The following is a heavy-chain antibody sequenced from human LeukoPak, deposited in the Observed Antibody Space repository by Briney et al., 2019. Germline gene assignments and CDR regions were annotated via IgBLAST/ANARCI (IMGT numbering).Heavy chain of an antibody. D-gene: IGHD3-3*01. CDR2: IYSNGST. CDR3: ARDGWSGYTNYYYYYMDV. J-gene: IGHJ6*03. V-gene: IGHV4-4*07. CDR1: GGSISAYY. Sequence: SETLSLTCTVSGGSISAYYWSWIRQPAGSGLEWVGRIYSNGSTNYNPSLKSRVTMSVDTSKNQFSLRLSSVTAADTAVYYCARDGWSGYTNYYYYYMDVWGKGTTVTVSS.